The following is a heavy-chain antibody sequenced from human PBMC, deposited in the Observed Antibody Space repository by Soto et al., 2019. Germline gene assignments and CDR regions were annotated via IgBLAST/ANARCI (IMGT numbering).Heavy chain of an antibody. CDR3: ARGRIAVVIYGRNWFDP. CDR1: GGSFSGYY. J-gene: IGHJ5*02. Sequence: SETLSLTCAVYGGSFSGYYWSWIRQPPGKGLEWIGEINHSGSTNYNPSLKSRVTISVDTSKNQFSLKLSSVTAADTAVYYCARGRIAVVIYGRNWFDPWGQGTLVTVSS. CDR2: INHSGST. V-gene: IGHV4-34*01. D-gene: IGHD2-21*01.